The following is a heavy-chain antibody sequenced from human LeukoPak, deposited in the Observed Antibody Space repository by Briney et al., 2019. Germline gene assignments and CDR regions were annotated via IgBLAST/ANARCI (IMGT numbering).Heavy chain of an antibody. Sequence: ASVTVSCTASGYTFTGYYMHWVRQAPGQGLEWMGWINPNSGGTNYAQKFQGRVTMTRDTSISTAYMELSRLRSDDTAVYYCARDLKLLWFGESRGPFDYWGQGTLVTVSS. CDR1: GYTFTGYY. D-gene: IGHD3-10*01. CDR2: INPNSGGT. J-gene: IGHJ4*02. CDR3: ARDLKLLWFGESRGPFDY. V-gene: IGHV1-2*02.